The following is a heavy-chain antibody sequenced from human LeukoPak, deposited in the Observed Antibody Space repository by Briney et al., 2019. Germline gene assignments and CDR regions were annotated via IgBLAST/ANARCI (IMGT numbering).Heavy chain of an antibody. V-gene: IGHV3-23*01. CDR3: AKPISGGLAVTADWFDP. CDR1: GFALSFFA. CDR2: IYANSGAT. D-gene: IGHD6-19*01. J-gene: IGHJ5*01. Sequence: GGSLRLSCTASGFALSFFAMSWLRQPPGKGLEWVSTIYANSGATSYAASVRGRFTISRDNSKNKLYLQLNSLRAEDTAVYYCAKPISGGLAVTADWFDPWGQGTLVVVSS.